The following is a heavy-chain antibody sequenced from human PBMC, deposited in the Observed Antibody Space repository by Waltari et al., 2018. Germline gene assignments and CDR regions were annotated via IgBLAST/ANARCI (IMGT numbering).Heavy chain of an antibody. CDR3: ASHYGSGSYYFAFDI. D-gene: IGHD3-10*01. V-gene: IGHV4-59*01. Sequence: QVQLQESGPGLVKPSETLSLTCTVSGGSISSYYWSWIRQPPGKGLEWIGYIYYSGSTNYNPSLKSRVTISVDTSKNQFSLKLSSVTAADTAVYYCASHYGSGSYYFAFDIWGQGTMVTVSS. CDR2: IYYSGST. J-gene: IGHJ3*02. CDR1: GGSISSYY.